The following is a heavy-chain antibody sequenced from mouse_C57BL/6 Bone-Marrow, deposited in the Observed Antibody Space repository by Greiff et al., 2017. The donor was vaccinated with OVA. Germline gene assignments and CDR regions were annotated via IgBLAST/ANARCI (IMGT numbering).Heavy chain of an antibody. CDR1: GFTFSSYG. D-gene: IGHD3-1*01. J-gene: IGHJ3*01. Sequence: EVKVVESGGDLVKPGGSLKLSCAASGFTFSSYGMSWVRQTPDKRLEWVATISSGGSYTYYPDSVKGRFTISRDNAKNTLYLQMSNLKSEDTAMYYCARPLRAWFAYWGQGTLVTVSA. CDR3: ARPLRAWFAY. V-gene: IGHV5-6*01. CDR2: ISSGGSYT.